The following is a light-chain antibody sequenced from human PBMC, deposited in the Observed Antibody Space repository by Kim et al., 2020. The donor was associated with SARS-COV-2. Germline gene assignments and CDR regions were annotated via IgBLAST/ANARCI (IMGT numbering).Light chain of an antibody. J-gene: IGLJ3*02. Sequence: QLVLTQSPSASAPLGASVKLTCTLNSGHSSYAIAWHQQQPEKGPRYLMKVNSDGSHSKGDGIPDRFSGSSSGAERYLTISSLQSEDEADYYCQTWGTGIRVFGGGTQLTVL. CDR2: VNSDGSH. CDR1: SGHSSYA. V-gene: IGLV4-69*01. CDR3: QTWGTGIRV.